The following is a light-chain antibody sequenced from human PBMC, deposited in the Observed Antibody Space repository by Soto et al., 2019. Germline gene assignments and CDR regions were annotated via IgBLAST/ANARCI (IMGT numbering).Light chain of an antibody. CDR2: GNS. Sequence: QSALTQPPSVPGAPGQKVTISCTGSSSNIGAGYDVHWYQQLPGAAPKLLIYGNSNRPSGVPDRFSGSKSGTSASLAITGLQAEDEADYYCQSYDNSLRGSVVFGGGTKLTVL. V-gene: IGLV1-40*01. CDR3: QSYDNSLRGSVV. J-gene: IGLJ2*01. CDR1: SSNIGAGYD.